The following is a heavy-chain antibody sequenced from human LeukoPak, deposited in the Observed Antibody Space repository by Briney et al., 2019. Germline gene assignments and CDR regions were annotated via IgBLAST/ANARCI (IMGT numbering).Heavy chain of an antibody. CDR3: ARVLRYYYDSSGYYPFDY. D-gene: IGHD3-22*01. CDR2: INPNSGGT. V-gene: IGHV1-2*02. CDR1: GYTFTGYY. J-gene: IGHJ4*02. Sequence: GASVKVSCKASGYTFTGYYIHWVRQAPGQGLEWMGWINPNSGGTNYAQRSQGRVTMTRDTSISTAYMELSRLRSDDTAVFYCARVLRYYYDSSGYYPFDYWGQGTLVSVSS.